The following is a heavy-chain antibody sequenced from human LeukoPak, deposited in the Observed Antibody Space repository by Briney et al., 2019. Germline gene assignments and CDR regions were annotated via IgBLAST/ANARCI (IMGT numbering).Heavy chain of an antibody. J-gene: IGHJ4*02. D-gene: IGHD3-10*01. CDR3: VKDGVGYYGSGTPFDY. CDR1: GFTFSSYA. CDR2: ISSNGGST. Sequence: PGGSLRLSCSASGFTFSSYAMHWVRQAPGQGLEYVSAISSNGGSTYYADSVKGRFTISRDNSKNTLYLQMSSLRAEDTAVYYCVKDGVGYYGSGTPFDYWGQGTLVTVSS. V-gene: IGHV3-64D*06.